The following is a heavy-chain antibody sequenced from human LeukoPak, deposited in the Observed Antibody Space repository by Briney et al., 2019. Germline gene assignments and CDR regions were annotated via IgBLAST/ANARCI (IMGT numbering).Heavy chain of an antibody. CDR1: GFTFGDYA. V-gene: IGHV3-49*04. Sequence: GGSLRLSCTASGFTFGDYAMSWVRQAPGKGLEWVGFIRSKAYGGTTEYAASVKGRFTISRDDSKSIAYLQMNSLKTEDTAVYYCTRECLNYHGSGSYENWFDPWGQGTLVTVSS. J-gene: IGHJ5*02. CDR3: TRECLNYHGSGSYENWFDP. D-gene: IGHD3-10*01. CDR2: IRSKAYGGTT.